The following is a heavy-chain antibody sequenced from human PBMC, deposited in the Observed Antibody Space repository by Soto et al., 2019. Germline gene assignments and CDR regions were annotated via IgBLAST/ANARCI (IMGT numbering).Heavy chain of an antibody. CDR1: GLTFSNIW. CDR2: IKSKAAGGAI. J-gene: IGHJ6*02. Sequence: PGGSLRLSCAASGLTFSNIWMSWVRHAPGRGLEWVGRIKSKAAGGAIDYAAPVKDRFIISRDDSKDTLYLQMNSLKSEDTAVYYCTLPLYYHHYDMDVWGQGTTVTVSS. V-gene: IGHV3-15*01. CDR3: TLPLYYHHYDMDV.